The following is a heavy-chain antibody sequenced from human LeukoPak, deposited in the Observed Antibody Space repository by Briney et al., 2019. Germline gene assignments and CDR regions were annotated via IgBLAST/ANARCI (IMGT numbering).Heavy chain of an antibody. CDR2: INHSGST. V-gene: IGHV4-34*01. Sequence: SETLSLTCAVYGGSFSGYYWSWIRQPPGKGLEWIGEINHSGSTNYNPSLKSRVTISVDTSNNQFSLKLSSVTAADTAVYYCATRYSSSWYSRGLDYWGQGTLVTVSS. CDR3: ATRYSSSWYSRGLDY. CDR1: GGSFSGYY. D-gene: IGHD6-13*01. J-gene: IGHJ4*02.